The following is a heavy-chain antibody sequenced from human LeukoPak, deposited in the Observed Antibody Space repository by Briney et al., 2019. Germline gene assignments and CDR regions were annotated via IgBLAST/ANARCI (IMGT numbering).Heavy chain of an antibody. J-gene: IGHJ4*02. CDR3: ARGYYYYDSSGYSPAETFDY. D-gene: IGHD3-22*01. V-gene: IGHV4-34*01. CDR1: GGSFSGYY. CDR2: INHSGST. Sequence: SETPSLTCAVYGGSFSGYYWSWIRQPPGKGLEWIGEINHSGSTNYNPSLKSRVTISVDTSKNQFSLKLSSVTAADTAVYYCARGYYYYDSSGYSPAETFDYWGQGTLVTVSS.